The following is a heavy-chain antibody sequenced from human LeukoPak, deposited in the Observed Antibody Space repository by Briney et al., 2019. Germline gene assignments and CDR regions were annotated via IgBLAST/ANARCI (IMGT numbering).Heavy chain of an antibody. CDR2: IYYSGST. V-gene: IGHV4-39*01. Sequence: SETLSLTCTVSGGSISSSSYYWGWIHQPPGKGLEWIGSIYYSGSTYYNPSLKSRVTISVDTSKNQFSLKLSSVTAADTAVYYCARWGLVAAIYYFDYWGQGTLVTVSS. CDR1: GGSISSSSYY. D-gene: IGHD2-15*01. CDR3: ARWGLVAAIYYFDY. J-gene: IGHJ4*02.